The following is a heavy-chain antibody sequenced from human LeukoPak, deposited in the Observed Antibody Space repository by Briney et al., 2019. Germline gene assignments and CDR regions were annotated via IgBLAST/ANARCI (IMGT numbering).Heavy chain of an antibody. V-gene: IGHV3-23*01. CDR3: ATDRGWRTSGYYLYYFEY. D-gene: IGHD3-3*01. J-gene: IGHJ4*02. Sequence: GGSLRLSCAASGFTFSSYAMSWVRQAPGKGLEWVSAISGSGGSTYYADSVKGRFTISRDNTMNSLYLQMSSLRAEDTAVYYCATDRGWRTSGYYLYYFEYWGQGTLVTFSS. CDR1: GFTFSSYA. CDR2: ISGSGGST.